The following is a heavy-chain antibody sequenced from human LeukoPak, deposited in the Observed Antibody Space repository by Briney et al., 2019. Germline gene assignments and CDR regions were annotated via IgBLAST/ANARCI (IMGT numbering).Heavy chain of an antibody. D-gene: IGHD5/OR15-5a*01. CDR2: IFYSGST. CDR3: ARFPSVHYYYYMDV. Sequence: SETLSLTCAVDGGSFSGYFWSWIRQPRGKGLEWIGEIFYSGSTNYNPSLKSLVTMSVDTSKNQFSLKLSSVTAADTAVYYCARFPSVHYYYYMDVWGKGTTVTVSS. V-gene: IGHV4-34*12. CDR1: GGSFSGYF. J-gene: IGHJ6*03.